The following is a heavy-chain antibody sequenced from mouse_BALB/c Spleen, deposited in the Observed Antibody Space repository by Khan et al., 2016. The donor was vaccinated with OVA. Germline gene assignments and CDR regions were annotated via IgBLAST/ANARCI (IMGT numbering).Heavy chain of an antibody. V-gene: IGHV5-17*02. CDR2: ISSDSSTI. D-gene: IGHD1-1*01. J-gene: IGHJ2*01. CDR3: ARSYYYGYYFDY. Sequence: VKLMESGGGLVQPGGSRKLSCAASGFTFSSFGMHWVRQAPEKGLEWVAYISSDSSTIYYADTVKGRFTISRDNPKNTLFLQMTSLRSEDTAMYYCARSYYYGYYFDYWGQGTTLTVSS. CDR1: GFTFSSFG.